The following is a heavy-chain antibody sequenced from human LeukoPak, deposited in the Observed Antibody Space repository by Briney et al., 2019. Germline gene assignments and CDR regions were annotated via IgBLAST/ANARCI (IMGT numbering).Heavy chain of an antibody. D-gene: IGHD2-8*01. Sequence: GASVKVSCKASGYTFTSYGITWVRQAPGQGLEWMGWISAYNGNTNYAQKLQGRVTMTTDTSTSTAYMELRSLRSDDTAVFYCARDLGVLMVYDRPYYFDYWGQGTLVTVSS. CDR3: ARDLGVLMVYDRPYYFDY. J-gene: IGHJ4*02. V-gene: IGHV1-18*01. CDR2: ISAYNGNT. CDR1: GYTFTSYG.